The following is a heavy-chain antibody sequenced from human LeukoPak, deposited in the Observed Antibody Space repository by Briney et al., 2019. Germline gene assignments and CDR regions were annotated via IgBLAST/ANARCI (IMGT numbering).Heavy chain of an antibody. J-gene: IGHJ4*02. Sequence: GGSLRLSCVASGFTFTSDAMNWVRQAPGKGLEWVSSTVSRGTTQYADSVKGRFTVSRDTSKNTLYLQMNSLRADDTAVYYCGKDSRGSSVRVFDCWGQGILVTVSS. D-gene: IGHD5/OR15-5a*01. CDR2: TVSRGTT. V-gene: IGHV3-23*01. CDR1: GFTFTSDA. CDR3: GKDSRGSSVRVFDC.